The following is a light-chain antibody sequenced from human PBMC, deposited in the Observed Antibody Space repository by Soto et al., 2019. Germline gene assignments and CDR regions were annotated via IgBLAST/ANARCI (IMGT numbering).Light chain of an antibody. Sequence: QSALTQPPSASGSPGQSVTISCTGTSSDVGGHNTVSWYQQHPGKAPKLIIYEASKRPSGVPDRFSGSRSGNTASLTVSGLQAKDEADYYCSSYAGSPFVFGTGTKVTVL. CDR3: SSYAGSPFV. V-gene: IGLV2-8*01. J-gene: IGLJ1*01. CDR1: SSDVGGHNT. CDR2: EAS.